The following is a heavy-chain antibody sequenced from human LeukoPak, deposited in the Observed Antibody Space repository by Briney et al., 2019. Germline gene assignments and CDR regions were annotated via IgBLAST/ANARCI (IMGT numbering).Heavy chain of an antibody. V-gene: IGHV4-34*01. J-gene: IGHJ4*02. D-gene: IGHD3-9*01. CDR2: INHSGSP. CDR3: ARSPLVISPYFDY. Sequence: SETLSLTCSVSGGPLTGHYWTWIRQSPGQGLRWIGEINHSGSPLYNPSLKSRVTISVDTSKNQFSLKLSSVTAADTAVYYCARSPLVISPYFDYWGQGTLVTVSS. CDR1: GGPLTGHY.